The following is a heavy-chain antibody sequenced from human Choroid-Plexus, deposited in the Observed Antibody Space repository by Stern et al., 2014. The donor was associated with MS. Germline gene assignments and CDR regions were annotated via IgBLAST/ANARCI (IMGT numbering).Heavy chain of an antibody. CDR2: GSYDGSNK. CDR1: GFTLGSCA. D-gene: IGHD2/OR15-2a*01. CDR3: AKDRQYLTYFFDH. Sequence: QVQLVESGGGVVQPGRPLRLSCVASGFTLGSCAMPWVRQAPGKGLEWVAGGSYDGSNKYYADSVKGRFTISRDNSQNTLYMQMSSLRPEDTAVYYCAKDRQYLTYFFDHWGQGSLVTVSS. J-gene: IGHJ5*02. V-gene: IGHV3-30*18.